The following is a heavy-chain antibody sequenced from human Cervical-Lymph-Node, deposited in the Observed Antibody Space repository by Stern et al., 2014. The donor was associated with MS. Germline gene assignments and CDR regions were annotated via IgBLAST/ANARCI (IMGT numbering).Heavy chain of an antibody. J-gene: IGHJ4*02. D-gene: IGHD3-22*01. CDR2: IVVGSGNT. CDR1: GFTFTSSA. CDR3: AAAPYYYDSSLMSFDY. V-gene: IGHV1-58*01. Sequence: QLVQSGPEVKKPGTSVKVSCKASGFTFTSSAVQWVRQARGQRLEGIGWIVVGSGNTNYAQKFQERVTITRDMSTSTAYMELSSLRSEDTAVYYCAAAPYYYDSSLMSFDYWGQGTLVTVSS.